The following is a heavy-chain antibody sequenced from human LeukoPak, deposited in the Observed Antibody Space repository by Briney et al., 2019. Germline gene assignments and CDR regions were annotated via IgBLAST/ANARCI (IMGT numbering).Heavy chain of an antibody. D-gene: IGHD2-15*01. CDR1: GGTFSSYA. CDR3: ARSWRYCSGGSCPVDY. CDR2: IIPILGMA. J-gene: IGHJ4*02. V-gene: IGHV1-69*04. Sequence: SVKVSCKASGGTFSSYAISWVRQAPGQGLEWMGRIIPILGMANYAQKFQGRVTITADKSTSTAYMELSSLRSEDTAVYYCARSWRYCSGGSCPVDYWGQGTLVTVSS.